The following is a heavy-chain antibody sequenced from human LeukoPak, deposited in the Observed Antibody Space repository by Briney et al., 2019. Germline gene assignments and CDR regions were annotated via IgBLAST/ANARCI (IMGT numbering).Heavy chain of an antibody. J-gene: IGHJ6*04. Sequence: GGSLRLSCAASGFTFSSYEMNWVRQAPGKGLEWVSYISSSGSTLYYADSVKGRFTISIDNAKYSLYLQMNSLRAEDTAVYYCAELGITMIRGVWGKGTTITISS. V-gene: IGHV3-48*03. CDR1: GFTFSSYE. D-gene: IGHD3-22*01. CDR2: ISSSGSTL. CDR3: AELGITMIRGV.